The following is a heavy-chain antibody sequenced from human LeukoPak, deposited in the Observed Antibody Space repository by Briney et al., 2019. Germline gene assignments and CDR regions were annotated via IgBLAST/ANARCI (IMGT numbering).Heavy chain of an antibody. V-gene: IGHV3-23*01. CDR2: IGDDVVST. D-gene: IGHD3-9*01. CDR1: GFTFSSHA. CDR3: ARDSPLLTV. J-gene: IGHJ4*02. Sequence: PGGSLRLSCAASGFTFSSHAMSWVRQAPGKGLEWVSAIGDDVVSTYYAESVKGRFTISRDNSKNTLYLQMNSLRTEDTATYYCARDSPLLTVWGQGTLVTVSS.